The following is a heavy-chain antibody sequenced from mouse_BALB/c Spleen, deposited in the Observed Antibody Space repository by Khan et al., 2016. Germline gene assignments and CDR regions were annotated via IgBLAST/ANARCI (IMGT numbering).Heavy chain of an antibody. Sequence: EVKLEVSGGGLVQPGGSMKLSCVASGFTFSNYWMNWVRQSPEKGLEWVAEIRLKSNNYAKHYEESVKGRFTISRADSKSSVYLHMNNLRAEDTGIEYCTRQLGLRDCWGQGTTLTVSS. CDR1: GFTFSNYW. D-gene: IGHD3-1*01. CDR2: IRLKSNNYAK. CDR3: TRQLGLRDC. J-gene: IGHJ2*01. V-gene: IGHV6-6*02.